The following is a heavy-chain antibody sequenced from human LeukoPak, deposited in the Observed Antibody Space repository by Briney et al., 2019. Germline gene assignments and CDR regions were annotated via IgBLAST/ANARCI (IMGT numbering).Heavy chain of an antibody. J-gene: IGHJ4*02. Sequence: GRSLRLSCAASGFTFDDYAMHWVRQAPGKGLEWVSGISWNSGSIGYADSVKGRFTISRDNAKNSLYLQMNSLRAEDTAVYYCASLTGVDYWGQGTLVTVSS. CDR2: ISWNSGSI. CDR3: ASLTGVDY. CDR1: GFTFDDYA. D-gene: IGHD7-27*01. V-gene: IGHV3-9*01.